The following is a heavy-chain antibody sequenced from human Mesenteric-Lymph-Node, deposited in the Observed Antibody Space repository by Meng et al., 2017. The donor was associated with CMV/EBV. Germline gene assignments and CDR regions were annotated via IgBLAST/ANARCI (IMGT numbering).Heavy chain of an antibody. CDR2: IKIDGWNK. J-gene: IGHJ4*02. D-gene: IGHD6-19*01. CDR3: AKDLTGGWCFES. Sequence: GGSLRLACVASGFPISNNAMHWVRQAPGKGLEWVALIKIDGWNKFYLDSVKGRFTISRDTSANTLYLQMDSLREDDTALYYCAKDLTGGWCFESWGPGTLVTVSS. CDR1: GFPISNNA. V-gene: IGHV3-30*02.